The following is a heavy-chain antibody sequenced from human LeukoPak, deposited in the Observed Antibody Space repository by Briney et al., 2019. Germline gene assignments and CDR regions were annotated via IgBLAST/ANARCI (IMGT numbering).Heavy chain of an antibody. J-gene: IGHJ5*02. V-gene: IGHV4-61*02. D-gene: IGHD2-15*01. Sequence: SQTLSLTCSVSGGSISSDVYYWSWIRQPAGKGLKWIGRIYASGSTTYNSSLKSRVTISIDTAKNQFSLKLTSVTAADTAVYYCAGTRRYCSGGSCYNWFDPWGQGTLVTVSS. CDR3: AGTRRYCSGGSCYNWFDP. CDR1: GGSISSDVYY. CDR2: IYASGST.